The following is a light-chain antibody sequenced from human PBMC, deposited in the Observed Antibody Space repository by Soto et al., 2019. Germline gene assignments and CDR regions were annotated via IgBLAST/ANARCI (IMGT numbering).Light chain of an antibody. Sequence: EIVMTQSPLSLPVTPGEPASISCRTSQSLLHKNGNNYFNWYLQKPGQSPQHLNYLGSKRASGVPDRLSGSGSGTDFTLRISRVEAEDVGVYYCLQALQIPWTFGQGTRVEAK. CDR3: LQALQIPWT. J-gene: IGKJ1*01. V-gene: IGKV2-28*01. CDR1: QSLLHKNGNNY. CDR2: LGS.